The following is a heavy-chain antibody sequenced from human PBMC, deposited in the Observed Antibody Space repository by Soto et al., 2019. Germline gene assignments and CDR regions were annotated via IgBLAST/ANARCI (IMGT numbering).Heavy chain of an antibody. CDR2: IYYSGST. V-gene: IGHV4-39*01. CDR1: GGSISSSSYY. D-gene: IGHD2-2*01. CDR3: ARGRIGIVVVPDNWFDP. Sequence: PSETLSLTCTVSGGSISSSSYYWGWIRQPPGKGLEWIGSIYYSGSTYYNPSLKSRVTISVDTSKNQFSLKLSSVTAADTAVYYCARGRIGIVVVPDNWFDPWGQGTLVTVSS. J-gene: IGHJ5*02.